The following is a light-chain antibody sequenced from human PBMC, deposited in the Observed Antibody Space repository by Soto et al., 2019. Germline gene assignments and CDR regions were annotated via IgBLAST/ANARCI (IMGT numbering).Light chain of an antibody. CDR1: QSISSW. V-gene: IGKV1-5*01. CDR3: QKYNSYSYT. CDR2: DAS. Sequence: DIQMTQSPSTLSASVGDRVTITCRASQSISSWLAWYQQKPGKAPKLLIYDASSLESGVPSRFSGSGSGTEFTLTISSLQPDDVATYYCQKYNSYSYTFGQGTKLEIK. J-gene: IGKJ2*01.